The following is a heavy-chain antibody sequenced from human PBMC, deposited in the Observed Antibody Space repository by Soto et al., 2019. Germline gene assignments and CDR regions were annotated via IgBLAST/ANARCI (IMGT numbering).Heavy chain of an antibody. J-gene: IGHJ4*02. Sequence: GGSLRLSCAASGFTFSSYGMHWVRQAPGKGLEWVAVISYDGSNKYYADSVKGRFTISRDNSKNTLYLQMNSLRAEDTAVYYCAKDEAYGGNPETEDATNDYWGQGTLVTVSS. CDR3: AKDEAYGGNPETEDATNDY. D-gene: IGHD4-17*01. V-gene: IGHV3-30*18. CDR2: ISYDGSNK. CDR1: GFTFSSYG.